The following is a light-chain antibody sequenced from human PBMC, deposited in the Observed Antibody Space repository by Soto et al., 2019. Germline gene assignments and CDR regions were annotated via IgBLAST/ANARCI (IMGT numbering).Light chain of an antibody. CDR3: QQINSFPPT. Sequence: DIQMTQSPSSVSASVGDRVTITCRASRDIKTSLAWYQQRPGKGPELLIYDASTLQSGVPSRISGSGSGTEFTLTISRLQPEDFATFYCQQINSFPPTFGEGTKVAI. CDR1: RDIKTS. V-gene: IGKV1-12*01. CDR2: DAS. J-gene: IGKJ4*01.